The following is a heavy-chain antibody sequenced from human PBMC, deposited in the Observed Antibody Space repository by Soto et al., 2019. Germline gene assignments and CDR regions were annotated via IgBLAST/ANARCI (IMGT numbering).Heavy chain of an antibody. J-gene: IGHJ5*01. CDR3: ARVGYDSSGRPSFDS. Sequence: ASVKVSCKASGYTFTSYDINWVRQATGQGLEWMGWMNPNSGNTGYAQKFQGRVTMTRNTSISTAYMELSSLRFEDTAVYYCARVGYDSSGRPSFDSWGQGTLVTVSS. V-gene: IGHV1-8*01. CDR1: GYTFTSYD. D-gene: IGHD3-22*01. CDR2: MNPNSGNT.